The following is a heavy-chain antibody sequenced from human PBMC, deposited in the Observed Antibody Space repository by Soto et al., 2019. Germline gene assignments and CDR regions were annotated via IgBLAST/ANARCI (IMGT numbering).Heavy chain of an antibody. Sequence: SVKVSCKASGGSFSSLVISWLRQAPGQGPEWMGGINPMLGVANFAQKFQDRVTITADESTTTAYMELSSLRSEDTAVYYCARGPAQFDPWGQGALVTVSS. CDR2: INPMLGVA. CDR1: GGSFSSLV. CDR3: ARGPAQFDP. V-gene: IGHV1-69*10. J-gene: IGHJ5*02. D-gene: IGHD2-2*01.